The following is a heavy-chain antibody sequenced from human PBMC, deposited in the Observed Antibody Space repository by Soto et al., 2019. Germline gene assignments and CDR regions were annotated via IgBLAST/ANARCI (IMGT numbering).Heavy chain of an antibody. CDR2: FDPEDGET. D-gene: IGHD2-2*01. CDR3: ATGPPLSDPSWTGINWFDP. J-gene: IGHJ5*02. CDR1: GYTLTELS. Sequence: ASVKVSCKXSGYTLTELSMHWVRQAPGKGLEWMGGFDPEDGETIYAQKFQGRVTMTEDTSTDTAYMELSSLRSEDTAVYYCATGPPLSDPSWTGINWFDPWGQGTLVTVSS. V-gene: IGHV1-24*01.